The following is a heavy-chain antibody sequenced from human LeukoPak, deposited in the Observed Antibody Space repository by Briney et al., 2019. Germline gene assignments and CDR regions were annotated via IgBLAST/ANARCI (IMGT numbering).Heavy chain of an antibody. D-gene: IGHD1-26*01. CDR1: GDSISSSSSY. Sequence: SETLSLTCTVSGDSISSSSSYWGWIRQPPGEGLEWIGSIYYSGSTYYNTSLKSRVTISVDTSKNQFSLRLNSVTAADTAMYYCVKSGGYGLIDYWGQGTLVTVSS. CDR2: IYYSGST. V-gene: IGHV4-39*01. J-gene: IGHJ4*02. CDR3: VKSGGYGLIDY.